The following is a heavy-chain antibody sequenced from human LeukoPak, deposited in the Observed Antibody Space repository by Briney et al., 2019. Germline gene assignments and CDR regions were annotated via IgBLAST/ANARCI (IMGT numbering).Heavy chain of an antibody. CDR2: IYTSGGT. CDR1: GGSISSGSYY. CDR3: ASHDFWSGNNDY. D-gene: IGHD3-3*01. J-gene: IGHJ4*02. V-gene: IGHV4-61*02. Sequence: SETLSLTCTVSGGSISSGSYYWSWIRQPAGKGLEWIGRIYTSGGTNYNPSLKSRVTISVDTSKNQFSLKLSSVTAADTAVYYCASHDFWSGNNDYWGQGTLVTVSS.